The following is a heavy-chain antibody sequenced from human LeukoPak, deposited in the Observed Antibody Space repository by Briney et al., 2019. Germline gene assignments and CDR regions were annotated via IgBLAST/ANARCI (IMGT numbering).Heavy chain of an antibody. CDR3: ARVVEAAGTWAFDI. V-gene: IGHV4-59*01. CDR1: GGSISSYY. Sequence: SETLSLTCTVSGGSISSYYWSWIRQPPGKGLEYIGYIYYSGSTNYNPSLKSRVTISVDTSKNQFSLKLSSVTAADTAVYYCARVVEAAGTWAFDIWGQGTMVTVSS. J-gene: IGHJ3*02. D-gene: IGHD6-13*01. CDR2: IYYSGST.